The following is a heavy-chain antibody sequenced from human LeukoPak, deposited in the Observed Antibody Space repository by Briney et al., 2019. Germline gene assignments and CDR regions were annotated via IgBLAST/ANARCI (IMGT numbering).Heavy chain of an antibody. J-gene: IGHJ4*02. Sequence: GGSLRLSCAASGLTFNNDDMGWGRQAPGKGLEWVAVISYDGTNKYYADSVKGRFTISRDNSKNTLHLQMNSLRAEDTAVYYCAKDDRGNEAPFDYWGQGTLVTVSS. CDR1: GLTFNNDD. CDR2: ISYDGTNK. CDR3: AKDDRGNEAPFDY. V-gene: IGHV3-30*18.